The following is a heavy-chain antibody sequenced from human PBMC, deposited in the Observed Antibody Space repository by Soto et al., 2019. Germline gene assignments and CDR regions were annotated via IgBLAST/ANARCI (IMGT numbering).Heavy chain of an antibody. V-gene: IGHV3-74*01. CDR1: GFTFSSYW. J-gene: IGHJ3*02. CDR2: INSDGSST. Sequence: HPGGSLRLSCAASGFTFSSYWMHWVRQAPGKGLVWVSRINSDGSSTSYADSVKGRFTISRDNAKNTLYLQMNSLRAEDTAVYYCARGAPPEVIDKVVPHAFDIWGQGTMVTVSS. CDR3: ARGAPPEVIDKVVPHAFDI. D-gene: IGHD3-16*02.